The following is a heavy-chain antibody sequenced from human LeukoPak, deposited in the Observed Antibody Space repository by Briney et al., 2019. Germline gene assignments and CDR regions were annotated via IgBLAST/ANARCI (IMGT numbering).Heavy chain of an antibody. CDR2: ISYDGTNK. CDR1: GFTFSTYA. V-gene: IGHV3-30-3*01. CDR3: AREILTGYAFDI. D-gene: IGHD7-27*01. J-gene: IGHJ3*02. Sequence: PGGSLRLSCAASGFTFSTYAMHWVRQAPGKGPEWVAVISYDGTNKYYADSVKGRFTISRDNSKNTLYLQMNSLRAEDTALYYCAREILTGYAFDIWGQGTMVTVSS.